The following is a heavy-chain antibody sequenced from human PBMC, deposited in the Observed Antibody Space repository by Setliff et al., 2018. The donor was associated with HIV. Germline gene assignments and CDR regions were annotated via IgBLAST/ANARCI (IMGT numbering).Heavy chain of an antibody. V-gene: IGHV4-39*07. D-gene: IGHD1-26*01. CDR2: LHYSGNT. Sequence: SETLSLTCTVSGGSIRSSTYYWGWIRQSPGKGLEWIGSLHYSGNTYYNSSLKSRVTISLDTSKNQFSLKLSSVTAADTAVFYCARGSQWELLPYFDYWGQGTLVTVSS. J-gene: IGHJ4*02. CDR3: ARGSQWELLPYFDY. CDR1: GGSIRSSTYY.